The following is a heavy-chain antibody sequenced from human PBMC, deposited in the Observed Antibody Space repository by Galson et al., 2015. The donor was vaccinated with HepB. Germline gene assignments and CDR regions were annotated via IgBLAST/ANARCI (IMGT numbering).Heavy chain of an antibody. CDR3: ASQTSGGSGLTDDAFDI. CDR1: GFTVSSNY. V-gene: IGHV3-53*01. Sequence: SLRLSCAASGFTVSSNYMSWVRQAPGKGLEWVSVIYSGGGTYYADSVKGRFTISRDNSKNTLYLQMNSLRAEDTAVYYCASQTSGGSGLTDDAFDIWGQGTMVTVSS. CDR2: IYSGGGT. D-gene: IGHD1-1*01. J-gene: IGHJ3*02.